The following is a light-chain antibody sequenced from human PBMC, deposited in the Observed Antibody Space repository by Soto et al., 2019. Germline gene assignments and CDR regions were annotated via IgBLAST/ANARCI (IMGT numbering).Light chain of an antibody. J-gene: IGLJ2*01. CDR3: QVWDSSSDHP. CDR2: YDS. CDR1: NIGSKS. Sequence: SYELTQPPSVSVAPGKTARITCGGNNIGSKSVHWYQQKPGQAPVLVIYYDSERPSGIPERFSGSNSGNTATLTISRVEAGDEADYYCQVWDSSSDHPFGGGTKLTVL. V-gene: IGLV3-21*04.